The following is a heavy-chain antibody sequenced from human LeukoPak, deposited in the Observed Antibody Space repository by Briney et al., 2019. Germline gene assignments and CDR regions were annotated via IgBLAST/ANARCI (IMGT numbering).Heavy chain of an antibody. V-gene: IGHV1-69*02. CDR1: EGTFSSYT. J-gene: IGHJ6*02. D-gene: IGHD6-13*01. CDR3: ASIKGGIAAAGTPEEYYYYYGMDV. CDR2: IIPILGIA. Sequence: SVKVSCKASEGTFSSYTISWVRQAPGQGREWMGRIIPILGIANYAQKFQGRVTITADKSTSTAYMELSRLRSEDTAVYYCASIKGGIAAAGTPEEYYYYYGMDVWGQGTTVTVSS.